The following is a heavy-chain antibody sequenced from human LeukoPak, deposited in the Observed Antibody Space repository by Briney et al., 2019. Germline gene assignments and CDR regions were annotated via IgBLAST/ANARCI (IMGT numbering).Heavy chain of an antibody. V-gene: IGHV3-74*01. CDR1: GFTFSSYW. Sequence: GSLRLSCAASGFTFSSYWMHWVRQAPGKRLVWVSRISSDGINTIYADSLKGRFTISRDNSNNTLYLQMNNLRAEDTAVYYCARDLYDSSGFDYWGQGTLVTVSS. J-gene: IGHJ4*02. D-gene: IGHD3-22*01. CDR3: ARDLYDSSGFDY. CDR2: ISSDGINT.